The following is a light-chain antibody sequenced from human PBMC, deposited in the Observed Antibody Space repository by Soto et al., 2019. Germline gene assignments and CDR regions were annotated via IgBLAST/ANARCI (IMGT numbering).Light chain of an antibody. V-gene: IGLV1-36*01. J-gene: IGLJ3*02. Sequence: QSVLTQPPSVSEAPRQRVTISCSGSSFNIGNNAVNWYQQLPGKAPKLLIYYDDLLPSGVSDRFSGSKSDTSASLAISGLQSEDEADYYCAAWDDSLKGWVFGGGTQLTVL. CDR3: AAWDDSLKGWV. CDR1: SFNIGNNA. CDR2: YDD.